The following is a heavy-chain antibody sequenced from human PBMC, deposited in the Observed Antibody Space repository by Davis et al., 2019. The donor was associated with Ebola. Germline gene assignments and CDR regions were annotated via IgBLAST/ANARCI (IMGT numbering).Heavy chain of an antibody. CDR1: GFTFSDYY. Sequence: GESLKISCAASGFTFSDYYMSWIRQAPGKGLEWVSYISSSSSTIYYADSVKGRFTISRDNAKNSLYLQMNSLRDEDTAVYYCARETTVNDYWGQGTLVTVSS. CDR3: ARETTVNDY. CDR2: ISSSSSTI. J-gene: IGHJ4*02. V-gene: IGHV3-11*04. D-gene: IGHD4-11*01.